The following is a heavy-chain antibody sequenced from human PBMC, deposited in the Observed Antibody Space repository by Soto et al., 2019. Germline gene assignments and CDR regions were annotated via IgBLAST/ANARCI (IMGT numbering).Heavy chain of an antibody. D-gene: IGHD2-15*01. J-gene: IGHJ4*02. CDR1: GFTFSSYA. Sequence: QVQLVESGGGVVQPGRSLRLSYAASGFTFSSYAMHWVRQAPGKGLEWVAVISYDGSNKYYADSVKGRFTISRDNSKNTLYLQMNSLRAEDTAVYYCARVPSSSGRAHFDYWGQGTLVTVSS. V-gene: IGHV3-30-3*01. CDR2: ISYDGSNK. CDR3: ARVPSSSGRAHFDY.